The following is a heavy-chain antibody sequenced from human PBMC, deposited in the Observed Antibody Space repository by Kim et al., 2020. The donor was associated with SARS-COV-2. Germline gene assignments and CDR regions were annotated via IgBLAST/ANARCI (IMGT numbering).Heavy chain of an antibody. Sequence: GGSLRLSCTASGFTFGDYAMSWVRQAPGKGLEWVGFIRSKAYGGTTEYAASVKGRFTISRDDSKSIAYLQMNSLKTEDTAVYYCTRDHNVLRFLEWFVGEVYYFDYWGQGTLVTVSS. CDR2: IRSKAYGGTT. D-gene: IGHD3-3*01. CDR1: GFTFGDYA. J-gene: IGHJ4*02. V-gene: IGHV3-49*04. CDR3: TRDHNVLRFLEWFVGEVYYFDY.